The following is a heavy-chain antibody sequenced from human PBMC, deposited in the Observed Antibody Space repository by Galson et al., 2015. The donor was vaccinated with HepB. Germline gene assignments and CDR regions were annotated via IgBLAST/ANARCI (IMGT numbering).Heavy chain of an antibody. Sequence: SLRLSCAASGFTFSDTWMSWVRQAPGTGLEWFGRIKSKADGGTTDYAAPVKGRFTISRDDSKNTLYLQMNSLKTEDTAVFYCTTDPAVAYCGADCYAYDYWGQGTLVTVSS. CDR2: IKSKADGGTT. D-gene: IGHD2-21*02. J-gene: IGHJ4*02. CDR1: GFTFSDTW. V-gene: IGHV3-15*01. CDR3: TTDPAVAYCGADCYAYDY.